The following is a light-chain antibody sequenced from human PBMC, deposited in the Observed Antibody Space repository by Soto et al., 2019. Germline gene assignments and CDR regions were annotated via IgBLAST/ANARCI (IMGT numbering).Light chain of an antibody. J-gene: IGKJ1*01. V-gene: IGKV1-5*03. CDR1: QTVNNW. CDR2: KAS. CDR3: HQYNSYST. Sequence: IQMTQSPSTLSASVGDRVTITCRASQTVNNWLAWYQHKPGKAPNLLIYKASSLDSGVPSRFSGSGSGTEFTLTISSLQPDDSATYYCHQYNSYSTFGQGTKVEIK.